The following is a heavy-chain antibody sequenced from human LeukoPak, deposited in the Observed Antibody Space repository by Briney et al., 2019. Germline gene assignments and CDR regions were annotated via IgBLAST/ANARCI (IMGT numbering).Heavy chain of an antibody. Sequence: ASVKVSCKASGYTFTDYNVYWVRQAPGQGPEWMGWIQPKSGGTIYAQRFQGRVTMTRDRSISTAYMELSSLRYDDTAVYYCARVTYYYGSGSYYRDDWGQGTLVTVSS. J-gene: IGHJ4*02. CDR2: IQPKSGGT. V-gene: IGHV1-2*02. D-gene: IGHD3-10*01. CDR3: ARVTYYYGSGSYYRDD. CDR1: GYTFTDYN.